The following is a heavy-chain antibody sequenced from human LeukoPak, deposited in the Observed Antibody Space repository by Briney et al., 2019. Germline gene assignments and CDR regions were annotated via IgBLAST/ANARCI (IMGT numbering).Heavy chain of an antibody. D-gene: IGHD5-18*01. V-gene: IGHV4-34*01. CDR1: GGSFSGYY. CDR2: TNHSGST. J-gene: IGHJ5*02. CDR3: ARGYSYGHNWFDP. Sequence: PSETLSLTCAVYGGSFSGYYWSWIRQPPGKGLEWIGETNHSGSTNYNPSLKSRVTISVDTSKNQFSLKLSSVTAADTAVYYCARGYSYGHNWFDPWGQGTLVTVSS.